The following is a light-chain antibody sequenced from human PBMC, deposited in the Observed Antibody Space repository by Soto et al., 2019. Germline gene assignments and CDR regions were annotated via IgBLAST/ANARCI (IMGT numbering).Light chain of an antibody. J-gene: IGKJ3*01. CDR2: AAS. CDR3: QNYHSAPFT. V-gene: IGKV1-27*01. Sequence: THSPSSRFPFVEDRFTITCRPVRAINNYLPWYQQNPGQVLQIIFYAASTLQSTVQFITPSRFRASGSGTDFTLTIRSLQPEDVATYYCQNYHSAPFTFGPGTTVDI. CDR1: RAINNY.